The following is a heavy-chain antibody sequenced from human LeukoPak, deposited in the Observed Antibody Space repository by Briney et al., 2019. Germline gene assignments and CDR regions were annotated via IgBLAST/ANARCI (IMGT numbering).Heavy chain of an antibody. CDR3: ARGGTSPERCDILTGLGYYYYYYMDV. D-gene: IGHD3-9*01. V-gene: IGHV1-69*13. CDR2: IIPIFGTA. CDR1: GYTFTSYG. Sequence: GASVKVTCKASGYTFTSYGISWVRQAPGQGLEWMGGIIPIFGTANYAQKFQGRVTITADESTSTAYMELSSLRSEDTAVYYCARGGTSPERCDILTGLGYYYYYYMDVWGKGTTVTVSS. J-gene: IGHJ6*03.